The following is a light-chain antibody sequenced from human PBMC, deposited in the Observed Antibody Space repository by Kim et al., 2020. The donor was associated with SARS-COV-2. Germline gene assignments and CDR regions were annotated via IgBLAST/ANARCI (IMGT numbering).Light chain of an antibody. CDR1: SLRTYY. J-gene: IGLJ2*01. CDR2: GKN. CDR3: KSRDSSGTVV. V-gene: IGLV3-19*01. Sequence: SSELTQDPAVSVALGQTVRITCQGDSLRTYYATWYRQKPGQAPVLVTYGKNNRPSGIPDRFSGSSSGNTASLTVTGAQAEDEADYYCKSRDSSGTVVFGGGTQLTVL.